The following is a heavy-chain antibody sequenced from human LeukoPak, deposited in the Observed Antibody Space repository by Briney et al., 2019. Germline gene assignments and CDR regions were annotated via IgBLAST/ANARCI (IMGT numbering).Heavy chain of an antibody. CDR1: GFTFSSFD. CDR2: IGTASDT. D-gene: IGHD1-1*01. CDR3: ARGPPRGKYYYMDV. V-gene: IGHV3-13*01. Sequence: GGSLRLSCAASGFTFSSFDMHWVRQPTGQGLEWVSTIGTASDTYYPGSVEGRFTLSRDNAKNSLYLQMNSLTAGDAAVYYCARGPPRGKYYYMDVWGKGTAVTVSS. J-gene: IGHJ6*03.